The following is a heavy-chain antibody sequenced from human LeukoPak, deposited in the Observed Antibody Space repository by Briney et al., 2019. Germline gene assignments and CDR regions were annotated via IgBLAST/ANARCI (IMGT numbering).Heavy chain of an antibody. CDR1: GGSFSGYY. D-gene: IGHD5-18*01. J-gene: IGHJ4*02. CDR3: ARVTAIQLWSD. V-gene: IGHV4-34*01. Sequence: SETLSLTCAVYGGSFSGYYWSWIRQPPGKGLEWIGEINHSGSTNYNPSLKSRVTISVDTSKNQFSLKLSSVTAADTAVYYCARVTAIQLWSDWGQGTLVTVSS. CDR2: INHSGST.